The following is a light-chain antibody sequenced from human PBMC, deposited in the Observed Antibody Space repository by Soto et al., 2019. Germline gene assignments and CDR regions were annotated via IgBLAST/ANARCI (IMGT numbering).Light chain of an antibody. J-gene: IGKJ1*01. CDR2: GAS. CDR1: QSVTIN. Sequence: ETVLTQSPVTLSVSPGDRATLSCKASQSVTINLAWYHQRPGQGPRLLIFGASTRATGIPARFSGSGSDTEFTLTISSLQPEDFGTYYCQQYNKWPQTFGPGTKVDIK. CDR3: QQYNKWPQT. V-gene: IGKV3-15*01.